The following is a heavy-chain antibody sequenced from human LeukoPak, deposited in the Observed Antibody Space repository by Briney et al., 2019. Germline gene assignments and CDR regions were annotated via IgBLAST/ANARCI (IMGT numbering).Heavy chain of an antibody. D-gene: IGHD5-18*01. Sequence: PGGSLRLSCAASGFTFSDHYMDRVRQAPGKGLEWVGRTRNKANSYTTEYAASVKGRFTISRDDSKNSLYLQMNSLKTEDTAVYYCARVAAMVGFDYWGQGTLVTVSS. V-gene: IGHV3-72*01. J-gene: IGHJ4*02. CDR3: ARVAAMVGFDY. CDR1: GFTFSDHY. CDR2: TRNKANSYTT.